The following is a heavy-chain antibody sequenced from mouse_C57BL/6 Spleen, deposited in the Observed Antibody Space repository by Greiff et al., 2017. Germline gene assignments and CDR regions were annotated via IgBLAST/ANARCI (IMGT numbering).Heavy chain of an antibody. Sequence: EVQLVESGPELVKPGASVKIPCKASGYTFTDYNMDWVKQSHGKSLEWIGDINPNNGGTIYNQKFKGKATLTVDKSSSTAYMELRSLTSEDTAVYYCARRGNYEAWFAYWGQGTLVTVSA. D-gene: IGHD2-1*01. V-gene: IGHV1-18*01. J-gene: IGHJ3*01. CDR3: ARRGNYEAWFAY. CDR1: GYTFTDYN. CDR2: INPNNGGT.